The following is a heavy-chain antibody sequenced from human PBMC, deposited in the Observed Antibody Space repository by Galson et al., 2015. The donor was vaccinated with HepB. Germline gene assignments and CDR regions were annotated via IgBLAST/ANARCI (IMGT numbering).Heavy chain of an antibody. J-gene: IGHJ5*02. Sequence: TLSLTCTVSGGSVSSYYWNWIRQPAGKGLEWVGRIYTSGSTNYNPSLKSRVTMSVDTSKNQFSLKLSSVTAADTAVYYCARAIPLAGTIWFGPWGQGTLVTVSS. D-gene: IGHD6-19*01. CDR1: GGSVSSYY. CDR3: ARAIPLAGTIWFGP. CDR2: IYTSGST. V-gene: IGHV4-4*07.